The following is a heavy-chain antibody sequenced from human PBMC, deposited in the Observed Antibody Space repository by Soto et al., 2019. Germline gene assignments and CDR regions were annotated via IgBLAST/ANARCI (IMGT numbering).Heavy chain of an antibody. CDR2: LSTNSGNT. D-gene: IGHD1-7*01. Sequence: SVKVSCKASGYPFGTYAITWVGQAPGQGREWGGCLSTNSGNTYDAQNFQCRVTLTTDTSTTPPYMELMSVTSDDTAIYYCARTYNWNSEGFDHWGQGTLVTVSS. CDR1: GYPFGTYA. J-gene: IGHJ4*02. V-gene: IGHV1-18*04. CDR3: ARTYNWNSEGFDH.